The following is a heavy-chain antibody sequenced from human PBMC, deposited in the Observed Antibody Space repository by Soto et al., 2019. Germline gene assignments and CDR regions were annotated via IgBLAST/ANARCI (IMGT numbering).Heavy chain of an antibody. CDR1: GGSISSSSYY. J-gene: IGHJ5*02. CDR3: ARQMVAVAGTNWFDP. V-gene: IGHV4-39*01. Sequence: ASETLSLTCTVSGGSISSSSYYWGWIRQPPGKGLEWIGSIYYSGSTYYNPSLKSRVTISVDTSKNQFSLKLSSVTAADTAVYYCARQMVAVAGTNWFDPWGQGTLVTVSS. D-gene: IGHD6-19*01. CDR2: IYYSGST.